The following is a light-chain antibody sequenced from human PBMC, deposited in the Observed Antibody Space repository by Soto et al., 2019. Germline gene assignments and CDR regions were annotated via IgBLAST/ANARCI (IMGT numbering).Light chain of an antibody. CDR1: QGISSY. CDR2: AAS. J-gene: IGKJ2*01. V-gene: IGKV1-8*01. Sequence: AIRMTQSPSSLSASTGDRVTITCRASQGISSYLAWYQQKPGKAPKLLIYAASTLQSGVPSRFSGSGSGTDFTLTISCLQSEDFATYYCKQYYSYSYTFGQGTKVDIK. CDR3: KQYYSYSYT.